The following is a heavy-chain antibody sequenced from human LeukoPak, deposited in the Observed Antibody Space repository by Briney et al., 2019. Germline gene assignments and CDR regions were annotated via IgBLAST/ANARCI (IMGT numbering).Heavy chain of an antibody. CDR2: MNPNSGNT. CDR3: ARATDSSGYHFDY. Sequence: ASVKVSCKASGYTFSSYDMNWVRQATGQGLEWMGWMNPNSGNTGYAQKFQGRVTMTRNTSIRTAYMELSSLRSEDTAVYYCARATDSSGYHFDYWGQGTLVTVSS. J-gene: IGHJ4*02. CDR1: GYTFSSYD. D-gene: IGHD3-22*01. V-gene: IGHV1-8*01.